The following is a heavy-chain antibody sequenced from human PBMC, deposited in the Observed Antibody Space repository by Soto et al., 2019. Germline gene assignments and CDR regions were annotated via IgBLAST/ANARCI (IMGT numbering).Heavy chain of an antibody. J-gene: IGHJ5*02. V-gene: IGHV4-30-4*01. CDR3: ARLTGLWFGELYRWFDP. D-gene: IGHD3-10*01. CDR1: GGSVSSGYYF. Sequence: SETLSLTCTVSGGSVSSGYYFWSWIRQPPGRGLEWIGHIYNSGSTYSNPSLKSRVTISVDTSKNQFSLKLSSVTAADTAVYYCARLTGLWFGELYRWFDPWGQGTLVTVSS. CDR2: IYNSGST.